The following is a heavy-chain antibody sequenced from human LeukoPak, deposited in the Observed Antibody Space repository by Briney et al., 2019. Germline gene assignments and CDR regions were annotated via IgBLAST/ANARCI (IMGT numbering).Heavy chain of an antibody. Sequence: SGTLSLTCAVYGGSFSGYYWSWIRQPPGKGLEWIGEINHSGSTNYNPSLKSRVTISVDTSKNQFSLKLSSVTAADTAVYYCARGGYYYGSGSYFPHYYYYYGMDVWGQGTTVTVSS. CDR3: ARGGYYYGSGSYFPHYYYYYGMDV. V-gene: IGHV4-34*01. J-gene: IGHJ6*02. CDR1: GGSFSGYY. D-gene: IGHD3-10*01. CDR2: INHSGST.